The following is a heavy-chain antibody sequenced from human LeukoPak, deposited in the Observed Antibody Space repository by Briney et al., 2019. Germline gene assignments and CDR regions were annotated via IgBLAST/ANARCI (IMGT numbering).Heavy chain of an antibody. Sequence: SQTLSLTCTVSGGSISSYYWSWIRQPAGKGLEWIGRIYTSGSTNYNPSLKSRVTMPVDTSKNQFSLKLSSVTAADTAVYYCARDEGYYGSGNYQSWGQGTLVTVSS. CDR2: IYTSGST. V-gene: IGHV4-4*07. D-gene: IGHD3-10*01. CDR3: ARDEGYYGSGNYQS. J-gene: IGHJ5*02. CDR1: GGSISSYY.